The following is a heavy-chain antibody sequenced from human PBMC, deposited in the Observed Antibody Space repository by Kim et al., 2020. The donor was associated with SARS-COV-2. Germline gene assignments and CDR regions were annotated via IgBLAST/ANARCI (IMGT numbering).Heavy chain of an antibody. D-gene: IGHD5-18*01. V-gene: IGHV4-59*08. CDR3: ASATAMDPPMTN. J-gene: IGHJ4*02. CDR1: GGSISSYY. Sequence: SETLSLTCTVSGGSISSYYWSWIRQPPGKGLEWIGYIYYSGSTNYNPSLKSRVTISVDTSKNQFSLKLSSVTAADTAVYYCASATAMDPPMTNWGQGTLVTVSS. CDR2: IYYSGST.